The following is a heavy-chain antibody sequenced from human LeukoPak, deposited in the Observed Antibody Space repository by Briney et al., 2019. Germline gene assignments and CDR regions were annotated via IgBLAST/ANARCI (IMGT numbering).Heavy chain of an antibody. CDR2: IYPSGST. Sequence: SETLSLTCTVSGGSINSGNYYWNWIRQPAGKGLEWIGRIYPSGSTNYNPSLKSRVTISVDTSKNQFSLKLSSVTAADTAVYYCARDYGGDRDAFDIWGQGTMVTVSS. CDR3: ARDYGGDRDAFDI. V-gene: IGHV4-61*02. CDR1: GGSINSGNYY. D-gene: IGHD4-23*01. J-gene: IGHJ3*02.